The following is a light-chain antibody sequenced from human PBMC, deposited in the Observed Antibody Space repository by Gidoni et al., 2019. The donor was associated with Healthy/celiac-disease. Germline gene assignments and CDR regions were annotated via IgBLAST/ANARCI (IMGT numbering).Light chain of an antibody. J-gene: IGLJ2*01. V-gene: IGLV1-44*01. CDR3: AAWDDSLNGRVV. Sequence: QSVLTPPPSASGTPGQRVTISCSGSSSNIGSNTVNWYQQLPGTAPKLLIYSNNQRPSGVPGRFSGSKSGTSASRAISGLQSEDEADYYCAAWDDSLNGRVVFGGGTKLTVL. CDR2: SNN. CDR1: SSNIGSNT.